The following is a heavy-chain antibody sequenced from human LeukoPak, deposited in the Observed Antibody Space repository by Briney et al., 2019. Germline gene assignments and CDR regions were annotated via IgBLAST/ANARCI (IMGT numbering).Heavy chain of an antibody. CDR3: TSTGDHYDFWSGYTYYYGMDV. J-gene: IGHJ6*02. D-gene: IGHD3-3*01. CDR2: IRSKAYGGTT. Sequence: PGGSLRLSCTASGFTFGDYAMSWVRQAPGEGLEWVGFIRSKAYGGTTEYAASVKGRFTISRDDSKSIAYLQMNSLKTEDTAVYYCTSTGDHYDFWSGYTYYYGMDVWGQGTTVTVSS. V-gene: IGHV3-49*04. CDR1: GFTFGDYA.